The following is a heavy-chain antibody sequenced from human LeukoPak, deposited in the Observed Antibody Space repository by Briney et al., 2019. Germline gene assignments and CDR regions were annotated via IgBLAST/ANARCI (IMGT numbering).Heavy chain of an antibody. CDR1: GFTVSSNE. J-gene: IGHJ4*02. Sequence: GGSLRLSCAASGFTVSSNEMSWVRQAPGKGLEWVSSISGGSTYYADSRKGRFTISRDNSKNTLHLQMNSLRAEDTAVYYCAKQYSSGWYLFDYWGQGTLVTVSS. CDR3: AKQYSSGWYLFDY. V-gene: IGHV3-38-3*01. D-gene: IGHD6-19*01. CDR2: ISGGST.